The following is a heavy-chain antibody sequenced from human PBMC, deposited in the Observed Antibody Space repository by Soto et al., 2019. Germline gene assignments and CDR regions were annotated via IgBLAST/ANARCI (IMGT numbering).Heavy chain of an antibody. J-gene: IGHJ4*02. Sequence: QVQLVQSGTEVKKPGSSVKVSCKASGGTFRNYPINWVRQAPGQGLEWMGSIFPLTDIPDYAQNFQARLTITADKSTSTAYMELSSLSSYDTAMYFCARCPFVVLNYFHSWGQGTLVTVSS. V-gene: IGHV1-69*02. CDR1: GGTFRNYP. CDR3: ARCPFVVLNYFHS. D-gene: IGHD3-16*02. CDR2: IFPLTDIP.